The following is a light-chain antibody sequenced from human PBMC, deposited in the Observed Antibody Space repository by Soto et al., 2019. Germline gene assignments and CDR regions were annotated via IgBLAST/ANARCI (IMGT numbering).Light chain of an antibody. CDR1: QSVSSY. CDR3: QQRSIWPPTWT. CDR2: DAS. V-gene: IGKV3-11*01. J-gene: IGKJ1*01. Sequence: EIVLTQSPATLSLSPGERATLSCRASQSVSSYLAWYQQKPGQAPRLLIYDASKRATGIPARFSGSGSGTDFTLTISSLEAEDFAVYYCQQRSIWPPTWTFGQGTKVEIK.